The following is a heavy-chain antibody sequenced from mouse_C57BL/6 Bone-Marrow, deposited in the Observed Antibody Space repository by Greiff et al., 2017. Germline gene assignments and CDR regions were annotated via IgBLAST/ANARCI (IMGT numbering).Heavy chain of an antibody. V-gene: IGHV1-81*01. CDR2: IYPRSGST. D-gene: IGHD2-4*01. CDR3: SYDYVYYYAMDY. Sequence: VQLKESGAELARPGASVKLSCKASGYTFTSYGISWVKQRTGQGLAWIGEIYPRSGSTYYNEKFKGKATLTADKSSSTAYKELLSLTSEDSAVYFCSYDYVYYYAMDYWGQGTSVTVSS. J-gene: IGHJ4*01. CDR1: GYTFTSYG.